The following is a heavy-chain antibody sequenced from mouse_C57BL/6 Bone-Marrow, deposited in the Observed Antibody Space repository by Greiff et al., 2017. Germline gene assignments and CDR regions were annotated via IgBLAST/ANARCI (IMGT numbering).Heavy chain of an antibody. V-gene: IGHV1-81*01. J-gene: IGHJ2*01. CDR2: IYPRSGNN. D-gene: IGHD2-4*01. CDR3: ARRFSLYYDYDGYYFDY. Sequence: VQLQQSGAELARPGASVKLSCKASGYTFTSYGISWVKQRTGQGLEWIGEIYPRSGNNYYNEKFKGKATLTADKSSSTAYMELRSLTSEDSAVYFCARRFSLYYDYDGYYFDYWGQGTTLTVSS. CDR1: GYTFTSYG.